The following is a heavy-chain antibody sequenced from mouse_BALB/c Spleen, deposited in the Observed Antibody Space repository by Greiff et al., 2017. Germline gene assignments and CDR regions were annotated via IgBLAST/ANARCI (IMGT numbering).Heavy chain of an antibody. CDR1: GFTFSDYY. D-gene: IGHD2-14*01. Sequence: EVKLVESGGGLVKPGGSLKLSCAASGFTFSDYYMYWVRQTPEKRLEWVATISDGGSYTYYPDSVKGRFTISRDNAKNNLYLQMSSLKSEDTAMYYCARHERGDRYDAYFDYWGQGTTLTVSS. J-gene: IGHJ2*01. CDR2: ISDGGSYT. V-gene: IGHV5-4*02. CDR3: ARHERGDRYDAYFDY.